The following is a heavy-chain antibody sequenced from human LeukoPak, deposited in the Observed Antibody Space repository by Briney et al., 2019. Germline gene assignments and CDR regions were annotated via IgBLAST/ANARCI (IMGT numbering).Heavy chain of an antibody. CDR2: INQDGSAV. J-gene: IGHJ4*02. Sequence: GESLKISCADSGFTFSNYLMNWVRQAPGRGLEWVANINQDGSAVHYVDSVKGRFTISRDNAKNSLYLQMNSLRADDTAVYYCARDGHSTGSFDYWGQGTLVTVSS. V-gene: IGHV3-7*04. CDR3: ARDGHSTGSFDY. D-gene: IGHD6-19*01. CDR1: GFTFSNYL.